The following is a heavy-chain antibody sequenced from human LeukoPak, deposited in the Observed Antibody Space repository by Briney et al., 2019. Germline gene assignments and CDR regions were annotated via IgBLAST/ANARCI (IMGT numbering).Heavy chain of an antibody. J-gene: IGHJ3*02. D-gene: IGHD6-19*01. CDR3: ARDKTVAVDAFDI. V-gene: IGHV3-21*01. CDR2: ISGSSTYI. CDR1: GFTFSPYT. Sequence: KTGGSLRLSCAASGFTFSPYTMNWVRQAPGTGLEWVSSISGSSTYIYYADSVKGRFTISRDNAKNSLYLHMNSLRAEDTAVYYCARDKTVAVDAFDIWGQGTMVTVSS.